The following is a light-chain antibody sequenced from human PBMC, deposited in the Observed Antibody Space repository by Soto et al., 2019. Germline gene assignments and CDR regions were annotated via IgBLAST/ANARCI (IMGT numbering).Light chain of an antibody. Sequence: QSALTQPPSASGSPGQSVTISCTGTSSDVGSYNYVSWYQQHPGKAPKLMIYEVSKRPSGVPDRFSGSKSGNTASLTISGLQAEDEADYYCCSTAGNYTLVFGGGTKLTVL. CDR1: SSDVGSYNY. CDR3: CSTAGNYTLV. CDR2: EVS. J-gene: IGLJ2*01. V-gene: IGLV2-8*01.